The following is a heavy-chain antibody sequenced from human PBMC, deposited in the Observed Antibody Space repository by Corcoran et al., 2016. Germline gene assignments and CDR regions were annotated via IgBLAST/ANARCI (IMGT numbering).Heavy chain of an antibody. Sequence: QVQLVESGGGVVQPGRSLRLSCAASGFTFSSYGMHWVRQAPGKGLEWVAVIWYDGSNKYYADSVKGRFTISRDNSKNTLYLQMNSLRAEDTAVYYWARDAGFGGMNIDAYWGQGTLVTVSS. V-gene: IGHV3-33*01. J-gene: IGHJ4*02. D-gene: IGHD3-10*01. CDR2: IWYDGSNK. CDR1: GFTFSSYG. CDR3: ARDAGFGGMNIDAY.